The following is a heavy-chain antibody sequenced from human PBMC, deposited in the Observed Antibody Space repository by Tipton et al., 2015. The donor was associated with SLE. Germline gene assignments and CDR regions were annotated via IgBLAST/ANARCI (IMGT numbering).Heavy chain of an antibody. Sequence: SLRLSCAASGFTFSSYGMHWVRQAPGKGLEWLAVIWYDGSNKYYADSVKGRFTISRDNSKNTLYLQMNSLRAEDTAVYYCLRSPNYYYGMDVWGQGTTVTVSS. CDR2: IWYDGSNK. CDR3: LRSPNYYYGMDV. V-gene: IGHV3-33*08. CDR1: GFTFSSYG. J-gene: IGHJ6*02.